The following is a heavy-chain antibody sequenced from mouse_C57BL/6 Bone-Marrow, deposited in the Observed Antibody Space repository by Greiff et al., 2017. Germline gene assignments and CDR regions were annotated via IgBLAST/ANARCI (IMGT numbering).Heavy chain of an antibody. CDR1: GFSLTSYG. CDR3: ARGGLRRTWFAY. D-gene: IGHD2-4*01. CDR2: IWSGGST. Sequence: VKVVESGPGLVQPSQSLSITCTVSGFSLTSYGVHWVRQSPGKGLEWLGVIWSGGSTDYNAAFISRLSIRKDNSKSQVFFKMNSLQADDTAIYYCARGGLRRTWFAYWGQGTLVTVSA. J-gene: IGHJ3*01. V-gene: IGHV2-2*01.